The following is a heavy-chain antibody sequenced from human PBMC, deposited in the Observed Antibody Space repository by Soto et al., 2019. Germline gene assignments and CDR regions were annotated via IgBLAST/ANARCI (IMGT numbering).Heavy chain of an antibody. D-gene: IGHD1-1*01. J-gene: IGHJ4*02. Sequence: QEPLVQSGAEVKKPGSSVKVSCKASGATFYTYAFTWVRQAPGQGLEWMGGIAPMIGTRKHAQKFQGRVTFTADESTFTAFMELSSLRYDDTAVYYCARAISVTTSVLGFWGQGTLVTVSS. CDR3: ARAISVTTSVLGF. CDR1: GATFYTYA. CDR2: IAPMIGTR. V-gene: IGHV1-69*01.